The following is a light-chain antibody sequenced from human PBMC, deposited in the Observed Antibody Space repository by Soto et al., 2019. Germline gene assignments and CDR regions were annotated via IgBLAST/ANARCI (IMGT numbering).Light chain of an antibody. CDR3: QQYDNLPPYT. V-gene: IGKV1-33*01. CDR2: GAS. Sequence: DLQMTQSPSSLSASVGDRVTITCQASQDISNYLNWYQQKPGKAPKLLIYGASNLETGGPSRFSGSGSGTDFTFTISSLQPEDIATYYCQQYDNLPPYTFGQGTKLVIK. J-gene: IGKJ2*01. CDR1: QDISNY.